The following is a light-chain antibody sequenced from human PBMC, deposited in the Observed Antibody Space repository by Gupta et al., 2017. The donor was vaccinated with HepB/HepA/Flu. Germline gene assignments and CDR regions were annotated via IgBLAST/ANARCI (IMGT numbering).Light chain of an antibody. CDR2: AAS. CDR1: QSIGSS. CDR3: QQSYTSPLT. Sequence: DIQMTQSPSSLSASVGDRVTIACRASQSIGSSLNWYQHQPGKAPKLLIYAASTLRSGVPSRFSGSGSGIDFTLTVSGLQPEDVATYYCQQSYTSPLTFGGGTKVEIK. V-gene: IGKV1-39*01. J-gene: IGKJ4*01.